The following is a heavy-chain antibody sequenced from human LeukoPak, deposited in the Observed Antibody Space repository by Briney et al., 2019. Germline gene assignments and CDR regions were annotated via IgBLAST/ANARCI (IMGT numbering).Heavy chain of an antibody. Sequence: ASVKVSCKASGGTFSSYAISWVRQAPGQGLEWMGEIIPIFGTANYAQKFQGRVTITTDESTSTAYMELSGLRSEDTAVYYCAISTKRTAGTAQGDYWGQGTLVTVSS. V-gene: IGHV1-69*05. J-gene: IGHJ4*02. CDR2: IIPIFGTA. CDR3: AISTKRTAGTAQGDY. CDR1: GGTFSSYA. D-gene: IGHD6-25*01.